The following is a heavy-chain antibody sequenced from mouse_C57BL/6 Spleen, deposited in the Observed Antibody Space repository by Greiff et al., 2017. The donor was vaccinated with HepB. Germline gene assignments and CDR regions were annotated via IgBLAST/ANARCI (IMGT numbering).Heavy chain of an antibody. J-gene: IGHJ1*03. CDR1: GYTFTSYD. CDR3: ARTYFDV. V-gene: IGHV1-85*01. Sequence: VQLQQSGPELVQPGASVKLSCKASGYTFTSYDIHWVKQRPGQGLEWIGWIYPRDGSTKYNEKFKGKATLTVDTASSTAYMELHSLTAEDSAVYFCARTYFDVWGTGTTVTVSS. CDR2: IYPRDGST.